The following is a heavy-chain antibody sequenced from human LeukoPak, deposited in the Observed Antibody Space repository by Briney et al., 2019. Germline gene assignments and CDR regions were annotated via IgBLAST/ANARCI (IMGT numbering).Heavy chain of an antibody. J-gene: IGHJ3*02. V-gene: IGHV1-69*13. CDR3: ARRGYYDSSGYYRAFDI. CDR1: GGTFSSYA. D-gene: IGHD3-22*01. CDR2: IIPIFGTA. Sequence: VASVKVSCKASGGTFSSYAISWVRQAPGQGLEWMGGIIPIFGTAYYAQKFQGRVTITADESTSTAYMELSSLRSEDTAVYYRARRGYYDSSGYYRAFDIWGQGTMVTVSS.